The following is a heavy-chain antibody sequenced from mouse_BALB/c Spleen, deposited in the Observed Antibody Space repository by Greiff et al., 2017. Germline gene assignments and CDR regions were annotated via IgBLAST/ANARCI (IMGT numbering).Heavy chain of an antibody. CDR2: IDPSDSET. CDR1: GYSFTSYW. CDR3: AINSLLRLREGYAMDY. Sequence: QVQLQQSGPQLVRPGASVKISCKASGYSFTSYWMHWVQQRPGQGLEWIGMIDPSDSETRLNQKFKDKATLTVDKSSSTAYMQLSSPTSEDSAVYYCAINSLLRLREGYAMDYWGQGTSVTVSS. V-gene: IGHV1-74*01. D-gene: IGHD1-2*01. J-gene: IGHJ4*01.